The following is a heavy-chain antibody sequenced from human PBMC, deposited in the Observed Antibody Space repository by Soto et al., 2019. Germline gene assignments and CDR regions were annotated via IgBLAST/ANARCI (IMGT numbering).Heavy chain of an antibody. Sequence: ASVKVSCKASGYTFTSYYMHWVRQAPGQGLEWMGIINPGGGSTSYAQKFQGRVTMTRDTSTSTVYMELSSLRSEDTAVYYCARDLGGAAAGLYYFDYWGQGTLVTVSS. J-gene: IGHJ4*02. CDR3: ARDLGGAAAGLYYFDY. CDR1: GYTFTSYY. CDR2: INPGGGST. V-gene: IGHV1-46*01. D-gene: IGHD6-13*01.